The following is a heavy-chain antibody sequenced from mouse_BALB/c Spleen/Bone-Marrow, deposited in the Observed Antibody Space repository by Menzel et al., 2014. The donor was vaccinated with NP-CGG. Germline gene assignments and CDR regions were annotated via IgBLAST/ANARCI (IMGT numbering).Heavy chain of an antibody. D-gene: IGHD1-1*02. CDR3: ARDGGYGSHYYAIDY. V-gene: IGHV2-9*02. CDR1: GFSLNSYG. CDR2: IWAGGST. Sequence: VQLQESGPGLVEPSQSLSITCTVSGFSLNSYGVHWVRQPPGKGLEWLGVIWAGGSTNYNSALMSRLSISKANSKSQVFLKMNRLQTDDTAMYYCARDGGYGSHYYAIDYWGQGTSVTVSS. J-gene: IGHJ4*01.